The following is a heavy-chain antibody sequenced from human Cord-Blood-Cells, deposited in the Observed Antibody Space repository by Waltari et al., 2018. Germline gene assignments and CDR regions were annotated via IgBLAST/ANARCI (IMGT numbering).Heavy chain of an antibody. J-gene: IGHJ6*02. D-gene: IGHD2-21*01. V-gene: IGHV3-30-3*01. Sequence: ASGFTFSSYAMHWVLQAPGKGLEWVAVISYDGSNKYYADSVKGRFTISRDNSKNTLYLQMNSLRAEDTAVYYCASLKTYCGGDCYAVVYGMDVWGQGTTVTVSS. CDR1: GFTFSSYA. CDR3: ASLKTYCGGDCYAVVYGMDV. CDR2: ISYDGSNK.